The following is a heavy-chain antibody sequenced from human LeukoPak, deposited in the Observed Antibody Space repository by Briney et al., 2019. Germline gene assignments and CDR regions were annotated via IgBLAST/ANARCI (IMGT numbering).Heavy chain of an antibody. J-gene: IGHJ4*02. CDR2: ISGSGGST. D-gene: IGHD5-18*01. Sequence: GGSLRLSCAASGFTFSSYAMSWVRQAPGKGLEWVSAISGSGGSTYYADSVKGRFTISRDNSKNTLYLQMNSLRAEDTAVYYCAKDTGYSYGPRSLDYWGQGTLVTVSS. CDR3: AKDTGYSYGPRSLDY. CDR1: GFTFSSYA. V-gene: IGHV3-23*01.